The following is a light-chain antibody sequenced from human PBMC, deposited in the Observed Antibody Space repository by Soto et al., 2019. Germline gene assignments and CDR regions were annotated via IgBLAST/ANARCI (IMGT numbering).Light chain of an antibody. J-gene: IGKJ5*01. CDR1: QGISSY. CDR3: QQSYSTPST. CDR2: AAY. V-gene: IGKV1-8*01. Sequence: AIRMTQSPSSLSASTGDRVTITCRASQGISSYLAWYQQKPGKAPKLLIYAAYNLQSGVPSRFSGSGSGTDFTLTISSLQPEDFATYYCQQSYSTPSTFGQGTRLEI.